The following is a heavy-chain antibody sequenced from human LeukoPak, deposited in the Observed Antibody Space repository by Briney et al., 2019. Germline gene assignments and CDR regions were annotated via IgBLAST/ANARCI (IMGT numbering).Heavy chain of an antibody. V-gene: IGHV4-59*01. Sequence: SETLSLTCTVSAGSINNYYWSWIRQPPGKGLQWIGSIYYSGSTYYNPSPKSRVTISVDTSKNQFSLKLSSVTAADTAVYYCARGSSSAEGSLDYWGQGTLVTVSS. CDR3: ARGSSSAEGSLDY. CDR2: IYYSGST. J-gene: IGHJ4*02. CDR1: AGSINNYY. D-gene: IGHD6-6*01.